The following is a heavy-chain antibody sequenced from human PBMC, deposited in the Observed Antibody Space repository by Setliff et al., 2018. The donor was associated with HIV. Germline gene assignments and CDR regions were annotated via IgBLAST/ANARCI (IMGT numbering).Heavy chain of an antibody. CDR1: GFTFSSYE. J-gene: IGHJ4*02. V-gene: IGHV3-48*03. CDR2: ISGSGSTT. Sequence: GGSLRLSCAASGFTFSSYETNWVRQAPGKGLEWVSYISGSGSTTYYADYVKGRFTISRDNAKNSLYLQMNSLRAEDTAVYYCAKDSLGGYDSSGYVDYWGQGTLVTVSS. D-gene: IGHD3-22*01. CDR3: AKDSLGGYDSSGYVDY.